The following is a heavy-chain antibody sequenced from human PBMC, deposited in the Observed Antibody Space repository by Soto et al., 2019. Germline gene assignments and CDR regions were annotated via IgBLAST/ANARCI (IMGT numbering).Heavy chain of an antibody. CDR3: ARGLGGYDSY. Sequence: SETLSLTCAVYGGSFSGYYWSWIRQPPGKGLEWIGEINHSGSTNYNPSLKSRVTISVDTSKNQFSLKLSSVTAADTAVYYCARGLGGYDSYWGQGTLVT. D-gene: IGHD5-12*01. CDR2: INHSGST. CDR1: GGSFSGYY. J-gene: IGHJ4*02. V-gene: IGHV4-34*01.